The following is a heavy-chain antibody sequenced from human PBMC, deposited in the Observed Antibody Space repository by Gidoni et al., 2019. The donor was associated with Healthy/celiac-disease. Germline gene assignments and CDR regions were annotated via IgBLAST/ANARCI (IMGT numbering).Heavy chain of an antibody. Sequence: EVQLVESVVGLVKPGGSLRLSCAASAFTFRNAWMSWVRQAPGKGLEWVGRIKSKTDGGTTDYAAPVKGRFTISRDDSKNTLYLQMNSLKTEDTAVYYCTTEDTMVRGVVDYWGQGTLVTVSS. J-gene: IGHJ4*02. CDR1: AFTFRNAW. D-gene: IGHD3-10*01. CDR3: TTEDTMVRGVVDY. V-gene: IGHV3-15*01. CDR2: IKSKTDGGTT.